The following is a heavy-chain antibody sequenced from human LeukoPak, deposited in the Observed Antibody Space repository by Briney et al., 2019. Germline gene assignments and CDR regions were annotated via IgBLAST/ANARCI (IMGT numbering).Heavy chain of an antibody. D-gene: IGHD1-14*01. CDR1: GFTVITND. CDR2: LYSDGNT. CDR3: ARGVEPLAANTLAY. V-gene: IGHV3-53*01. J-gene: IGHJ4*02. Sequence: GGSLRLSCAASGFTVITNDMTWVRQAPGKGLEWVSVLYSDGNTKYADSMQGRFTISRDNSKNTLYLEMNSLSPDDTAVYYCARGVEPLAANTLAYWGQGTLVTVSS.